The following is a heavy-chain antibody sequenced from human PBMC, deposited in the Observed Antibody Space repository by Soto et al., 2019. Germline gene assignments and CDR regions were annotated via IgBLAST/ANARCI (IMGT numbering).Heavy chain of an antibody. CDR1: GFTFSSYG. CDR3: ARDRSAGDYYYYMDV. D-gene: IGHD6-19*01. Sequence: GGSLRLSCAASGFTFSSYGMHWVRQAPGKGLEWVAVIWYDGSNKYYADSVKGRFTISRDNSKNTLYLQMNSLRAEDTAVYYCARDRSAGDYYYYMDVWGKGTTVTVSS. CDR2: IWYDGSNK. J-gene: IGHJ6*03. V-gene: IGHV3-33*01.